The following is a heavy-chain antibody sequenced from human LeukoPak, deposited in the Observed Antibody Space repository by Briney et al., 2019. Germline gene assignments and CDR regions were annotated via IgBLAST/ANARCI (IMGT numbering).Heavy chain of an antibody. V-gene: IGHV4-34*01. CDR2: INHSGST. Sequence: SETLSLTCAVYGGSISGYYWIWIRQPPGKGLEWIGEINHSGSTNYNPSLKSRVTISVDTSKNQFSLKLSSVTAADTAVYYCARGWRNIAAAGRPYYFDYWGQGTLVTVS. D-gene: IGHD6-13*01. J-gene: IGHJ4*02. CDR3: ARGWRNIAAAGRPYYFDY. CDR1: GGSISGYY.